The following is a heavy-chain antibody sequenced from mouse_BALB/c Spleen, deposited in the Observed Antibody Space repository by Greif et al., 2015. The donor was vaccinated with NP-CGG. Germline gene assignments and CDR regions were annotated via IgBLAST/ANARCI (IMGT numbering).Heavy chain of an antibody. Sequence: QVHVKQSGAELVKPGASVKLSCKASGYTFTSYYMYWVKQRPGQGLEWIGEINPSNGGTNFNEKFKSKATLTVDKSSSTAYMQLSSLTSEDSAVYYCTRSGYGYYFDYWGQGTTLTVSS. J-gene: IGHJ2*01. CDR1: GYTFTSYY. D-gene: IGHD2-2*01. V-gene: IGHV1S81*02. CDR2: INPSNGGT. CDR3: TRSGYGYYFDY.